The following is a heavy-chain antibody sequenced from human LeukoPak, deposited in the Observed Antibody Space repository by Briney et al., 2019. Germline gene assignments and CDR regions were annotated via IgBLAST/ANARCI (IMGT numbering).Heavy chain of an antibody. D-gene: IGHD6-19*01. CDR1: GYTFTSYG. Sequence: GASVKVSCKASGYTFTSYGISWVRQAPGQGLEWMGWISAYNGNTNYAQKLQGRVTMTTDTSTSTACMELRSLRSDDTAVYYCARDSSIAVAGLDYWGQGTLVTVSS. J-gene: IGHJ4*02. CDR2: ISAYNGNT. V-gene: IGHV1-18*01. CDR3: ARDSSIAVAGLDY.